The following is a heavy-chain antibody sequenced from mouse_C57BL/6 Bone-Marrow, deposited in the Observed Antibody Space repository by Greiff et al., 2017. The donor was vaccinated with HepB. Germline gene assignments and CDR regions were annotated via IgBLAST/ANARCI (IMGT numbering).Heavy chain of an antibody. CDR1: GYSITSGYY. J-gene: IGHJ3*01. Sequence: DVKLQESGPGLVKPSQSLSLTCSVTGYSITSGYYWNWIRQFPVNKLEWMGYIRYDGSNNYNPSLTNRISITRDTSKNQFFLKLNSVTTEDTATYYCATQNGSSAFAYWGQGTLVTVSA. CDR2: IRYDGSN. CDR3: ATQNGSSAFAY. V-gene: IGHV3-6*01. D-gene: IGHD1-1*01.